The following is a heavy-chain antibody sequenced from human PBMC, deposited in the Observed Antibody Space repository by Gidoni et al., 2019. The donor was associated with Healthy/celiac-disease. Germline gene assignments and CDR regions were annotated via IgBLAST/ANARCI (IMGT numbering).Heavy chain of an antibody. CDR3: ARDIRTPFDY. J-gene: IGHJ4*02. CDR2: IYYSGST. V-gene: IGHV4-39*07. Sequence: QLQLPESGPGLVKPSETLSLTCSVSGGSISSSSYYWGWIRQPPGKGLEWIGSIYYSGSTYYNPSLKSRVTISVDTSKNQFSLKLSSVTAADTAVYYCARDIRTPFDYWGQGTLVTVSS. D-gene: IGHD2-2*02. CDR1: GGSISSSSYY.